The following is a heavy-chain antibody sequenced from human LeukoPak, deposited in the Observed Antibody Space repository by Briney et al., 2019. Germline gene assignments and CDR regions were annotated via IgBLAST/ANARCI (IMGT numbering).Heavy chain of an antibody. J-gene: IGHJ3*02. V-gene: IGHV1-18*04. CDR1: GYTFTCYY. Sequence: ASVKVSCKASGYTFTCYYMHWVRQAPGQGLEWMGWISAYNGNTNYAQKLQGRVTMTTDTSTTTAYMELRSLRSDDTAVYFCVRDYFGSGTYYAFEIWGQGTMVIVSS. D-gene: IGHD3-10*01. CDR2: ISAYNGNT. CDR3: VRDYFGSGTYYAFEI.